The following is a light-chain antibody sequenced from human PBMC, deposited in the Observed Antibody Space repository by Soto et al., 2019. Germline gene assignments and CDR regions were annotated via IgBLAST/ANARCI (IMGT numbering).Light chain of an antibody. V-gene: IGKV3-11*01. CDR2: DSS. Sequence: EIVLTQSPATLSLSPGERATLSCRASQSITGYLAWYQVKYGQAPRLLRYDSSNSATGIPARFSGSGSGTDFTLTISSLEPEDFAVYYCLQRSAWPWTFGQGTKVEI. CDR3: LQRSAWPWT. CDR1: QSITGY. J-gene: IGKJ1*01.